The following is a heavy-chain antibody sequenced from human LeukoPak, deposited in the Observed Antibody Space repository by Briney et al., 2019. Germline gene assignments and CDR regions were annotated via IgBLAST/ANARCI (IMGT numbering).Heavy chain of an antibody. V-gene: IGHV4-4*02. J-gene: IGHJ4*02. CDR1: GVSMSSNNW. CDR2: IHASGST. Sequence: SETLSLTCAVSGVSMSSNNWWSWVRQPPGKGLEWIGEIHASGSTNYNPSLKSRVTISVDKSKDQFSLKLSSVTAADTAVYYCARHEGFSQKDWGQGTQVTVS. CDR3: ARHEGFSQKD.